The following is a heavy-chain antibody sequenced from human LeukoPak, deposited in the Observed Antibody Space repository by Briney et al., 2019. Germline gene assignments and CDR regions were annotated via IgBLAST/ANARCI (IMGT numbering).Heavy chain of an antibody. CDR2: IIPIFGTA. D-gene: IGHD3-10*01. V-gene: IGHV1-69*13. CDR1: GGTFSSYA. Sequence: GASVKVSCKASGGTFSSYAISWVRQAPGQGLEWMGGIIPIFGTADYAQKFQGRVTITADESTSTAYMELSSLRAEDTAVYYCARDLVGSAISYSSGAWDYWGQGTLVTVSS. J-gene: IGHJ4*02. CDR3: ARDLVGSAISYSSGAWDY.